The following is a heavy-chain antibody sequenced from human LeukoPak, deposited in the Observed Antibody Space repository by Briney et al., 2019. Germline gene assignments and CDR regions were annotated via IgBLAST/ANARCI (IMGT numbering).Heavy chain of an antibody. CDR2: IYYSGST. J-gene: IGHJ4*02. D-gene: IGHD3-3*01. Sequence: SETLSLTCTVSGGSISSSSYYWGWIRQPPGKGLEWIGSIYYSGSTYYNPSLKSRVTISVDTSKNQFSLKLSSVTAADTAVHYCARGDEWPTYYFDYWGQGTLVTVSS. CDR3: ARGDEWPTYYFDY. V-gene: IGHV4-39*07. CDR1: GGSISSSSYY.